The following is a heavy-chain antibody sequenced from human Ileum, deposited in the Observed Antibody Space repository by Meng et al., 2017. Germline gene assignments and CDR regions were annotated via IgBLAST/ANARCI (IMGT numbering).Heavy chain of an antibody. Sequence: SETLSLTCAVSGGSISSSNWWSWVRQPPGKGLEWIGEIYHSGSTNYNPSLKSRVTISVDKSKNQFSLKLSSVTAADTAVYYCASRNRMYSGSYGDYWGQGTLVTVSS. CDR1: GGSISSSNW. CDR2: IYHSGST. J-gene: IGHJ4*02. D-gene: IGHD1-26*01. V-gene: IGHV4-4*02. CDR3: ASRNRMYSGSYGDY.